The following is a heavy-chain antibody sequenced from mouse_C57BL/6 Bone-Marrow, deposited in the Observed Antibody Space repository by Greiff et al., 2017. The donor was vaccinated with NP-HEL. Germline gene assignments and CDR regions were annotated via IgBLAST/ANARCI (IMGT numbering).Heavy chain of an antibody. CDR3: ARGGNYWYYFDY. J-gene: IGHJ2*01. D-gene: IGHD2-1*01. V-gene: IGHV1-47*01. CDR2: FHPYNDDT. Sequence: QVQLKQSGAELVKPGDGVKREGKEAGDAFGSEPMVGGRQNHGKSLEWIGNFHPYNDDTEYNEKFKNKATLTVEKSSSTVYLELSRLTSDDSSVYYCARGGNYWYYFDYWGQGTTLTVSS. CDR1: GDAFGSEP.